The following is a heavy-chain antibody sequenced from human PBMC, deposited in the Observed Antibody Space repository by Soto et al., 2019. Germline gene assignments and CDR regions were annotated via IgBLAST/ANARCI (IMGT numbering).Heavy chain of an antibody. CDR1: GGSFSGYY. D-gene: IGHD1-26*01. V-gene: IGHV4-34*01. CDR2: INHSGST. J-gene: IGHJ5*02. Sequence: QVQLQQWGAGLLKPSETLSLTCAVYGGSFSGYYWSWFRQPPGKRLEWIGEINHSGSTNYNPSLKSRVTTSVDTSKNQFPLKLTSVTAADTAVYYCAGGRLLVGRGWCDPWGQGTLVTVSS. CDR3: AGGRLLVGRGWCDP.